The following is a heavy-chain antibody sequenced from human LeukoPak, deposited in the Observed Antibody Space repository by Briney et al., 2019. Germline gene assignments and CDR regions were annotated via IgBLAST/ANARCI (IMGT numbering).Heavy chain of an antibody. J-gene: IGHJ4*02. CDR2: IKSKTDGGTT. Sequence: GGSLRLSCAASGFTFSIAWMNWVRQAPGKGLEWVGRIKSKTDGGTTDYAAPVKGRFTISRDDSKNTLYLQMNSLKTEDTAVYYCTTNYGSGSYYNVYWGQGTLVTVSS. V-gene: IGHV3-15*07. CDR1: GFTFSIAW. CDR3: TTNYGSGSYYNVY. D-gene: IGHD3-10*01.